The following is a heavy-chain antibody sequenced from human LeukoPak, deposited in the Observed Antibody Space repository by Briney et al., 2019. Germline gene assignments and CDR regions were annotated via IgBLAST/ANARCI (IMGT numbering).Heavy chain of an antibody. V-gene: IGHV3-13*04. CDR3: ARGRGWGTFDI. CDR2: IGAAGDT. Sequence: GGSLRLSCAASGFTFSSYDMHWVRQGTRKGLEWVSAIGAAGDTYYPGSVKGRFTTSRENAKNSLYLQMNSLRVGDTAVYYCARGRGWGTFDIWGQGTMVTVSS. J-gene: IGHJ3*02. CDR1: GFTFSSYD. D-gene: IGHD3-10*01.